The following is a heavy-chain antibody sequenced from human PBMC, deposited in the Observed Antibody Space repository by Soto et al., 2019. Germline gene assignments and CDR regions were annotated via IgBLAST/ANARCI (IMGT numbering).Heavy chain of an antibody. CDR3: ARGYGSGSYYYYYGMDV. D-gene: IGHD3-10*01. Sequence: SETLSLTCTVSGGSISSVGYYWSWIRQHPGKGLEWIGYIYYSGSTYYNPSLKSRVTISVDTSKNQFSLKLSSVTAADTAVYYCARGYGSGSYYYYYGMDVWGQGTTVTVSS. CDR2: IYYSGST. V-gene: IGHV4-31*03. CDR1: GGSISSVGYY. J-gene: IGHJ6*02.